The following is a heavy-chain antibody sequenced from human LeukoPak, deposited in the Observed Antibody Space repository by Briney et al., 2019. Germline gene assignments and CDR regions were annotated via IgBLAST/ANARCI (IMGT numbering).Heavy chain of an antibody. Sequence: GGSLRLSCAASGFTFSLYWMAWVRQAPGKGLEWVANIKEDGSEKYYVDSVKGRFTISRDNAKNSMYLEMNSLRAEDTAVYYCARGNNSTLPDWGQGSLVTVSS. J-gene: IGHJ4*02. CDR1: GFTFSLYW. CDR2: IKEDGSEK. D-gene: IGHD1-20*01. CDR3: ARGNNSTLPD. V-gene: IGHV3-7*04.